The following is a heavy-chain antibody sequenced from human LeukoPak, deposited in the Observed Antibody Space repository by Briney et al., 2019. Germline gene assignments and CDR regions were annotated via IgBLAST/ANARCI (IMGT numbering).Heavy chain of an antibody. V-gene: IGHV4-30-2*01. CDR2: IYHSGST. CDR1: GASVYSGGYS. J-gene: IGHJ3*02. CDR3: ASDYDLLTGHAFDI. Sequence: KPSETLSLTCGVSGASVYSGGYSWSWIRQPPGKGLEWIAYIYHSGSTYYNPSLKSRVTMSVDRSKNQFSLKVTSVTAADTAVYYCASDYDLLTGHAFDIWGQGTMVTVSS. D-gene: IGHD3-9*01.